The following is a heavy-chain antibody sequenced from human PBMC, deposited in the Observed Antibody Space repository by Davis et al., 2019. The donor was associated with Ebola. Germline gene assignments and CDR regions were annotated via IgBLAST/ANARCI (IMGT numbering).Heavy chain of an antibody. D-gene: IGHD3-16*01. CDR2: INHHGIT. V-gene: IGHV4-34*01. Sequence: ESLKISCTASGFSFGDYAMSWIRQPPGKGLEWMGEINHHGITSYNPSLKSRVSMSVDTSKKQFSLKVTSVTAADTAVYYCARGWGIRGLFDLWGRGTQVTVSS. CDR3: ARGWGIRGLFDL. CDR1: GFSFGDYA. J-gene: IGHJ2*01.